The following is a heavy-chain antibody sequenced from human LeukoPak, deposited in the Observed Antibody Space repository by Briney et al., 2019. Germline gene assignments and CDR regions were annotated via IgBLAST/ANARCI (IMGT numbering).Heavy chain of an antibody. CDR1: GGSISSSSYY. CDR2: IYYSGST. D-gene: IGHD1-14*01. J-gene: IGHJ5*02. Sequence: SETLSLTCTVSGGSISSSSYYWGWIRQPPGKGLEWIGSIYYSGSTYYNPSLKSRVTISVDTSKNQFSLKFNSVTAADTAVYYCAREGTVRWFDPWGQGTLVTVSS. CDR3: AREGTVRWFDP. V-gene: IGHV4-39*02.